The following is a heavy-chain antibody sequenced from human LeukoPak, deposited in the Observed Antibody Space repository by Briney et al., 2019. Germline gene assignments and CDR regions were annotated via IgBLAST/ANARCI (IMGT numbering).Heavy chain of an antibody. D-gene: IGHD4-23*01. CDR2: ISAYNGNT. V-gene: IGHV1-18*01. CDR1: GYTFTSCG. Sequence: GPVKVSCQASGYTFTSCGISWVRQAPGQGLEWMGWISAYNGNTNYAQKLQGRVTMTTDTSTSTAYMELRSLRSDDTAVYYCARIDYGGKLTDYWGQGTLVTVSS. J-gene: IGHJ4*02. CDR3: ARIDYGGKLTDY.